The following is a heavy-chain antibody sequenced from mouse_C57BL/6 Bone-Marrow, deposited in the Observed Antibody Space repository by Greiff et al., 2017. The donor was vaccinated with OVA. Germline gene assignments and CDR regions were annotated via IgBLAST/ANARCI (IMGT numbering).Heavy chain of an antibody. CDR1: GYTFTSYW. CDR3: AICYYYGSSYLDY. Sequence: QVQLQQPGAELVKPGASVKVSCKASGYTFTSYWMHWVKQRPGQGLEWIGRTHPSDNDTNYNQKFKGKATLTVDKSSSTAYMQLSSLTSEDSAVYYCAICYYYGSSYLDYWGQGTTLTVSS. J-gene: IGHJ2*01. D-gene: IGHD1-1*01. V-gene: IGHV1-74*01. CDR2: THPSDNDT.